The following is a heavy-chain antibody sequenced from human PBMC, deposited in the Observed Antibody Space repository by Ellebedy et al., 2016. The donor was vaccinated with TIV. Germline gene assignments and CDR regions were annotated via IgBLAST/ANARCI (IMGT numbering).Heavy chain of an antibody. CDR2: IYYSGST. Sequence: MPSETLSLTCTVSGGSISSGDYYRSWIRQPPGKGLEWIGYIYYSGSTYYNPSLKSRVTISVDTSKNQFSLKLSSVTAADTAVYYCAAGWSNDYWGQGTLVTVSS. CDR1: GGSISSGDYY. CDR3: AAGWSNDY. D-gene: IGHD1/OR15-1a*01. J-gene: IGHJ4*02. V-gene: IGHV4-30-4*01.